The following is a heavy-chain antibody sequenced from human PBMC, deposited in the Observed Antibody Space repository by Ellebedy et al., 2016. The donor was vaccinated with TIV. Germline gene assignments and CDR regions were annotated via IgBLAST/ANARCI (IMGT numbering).Heavy chain of an antibody. V-gene: IGHV4-59*01. CDR2: YYYTGST. CDR1: GDSISSYY. D-gene: IGHD2-21*02. CDR3: ARGDPSDV. Sequence: SETLSLTXSVSGDSISSYYWSWVRQPPGKGLEWIAYYYYTGSTKYNPSLKSRVTISVDTSKNQFSLKLSSVTAADTAVYYCARGDPSDVWGQGTTVTVSS. J-gene: IGHJ6*02.